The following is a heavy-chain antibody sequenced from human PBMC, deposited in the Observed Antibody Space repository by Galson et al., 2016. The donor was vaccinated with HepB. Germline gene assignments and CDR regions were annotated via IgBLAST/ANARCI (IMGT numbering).Heavy chain of an antibody. CDR2: SYNAGLT. V-gene: IGHV3-66*02. D-gene: IGHD3-16*01. Sequence: SLRLSCAASGFTVSNNYMNWVRQAPGKGLEWVSVSYNAGLTYYADSVKGRFTTSRDNSKKTIYLRMNRLRTEDTAVYYCARDLKYYDSGSFDLWGRGTLVTVSS. CDR3: ARDLKYYDSGSFDL. CDR1: GFTVSNNY. J-gene: IGHJ2*01.